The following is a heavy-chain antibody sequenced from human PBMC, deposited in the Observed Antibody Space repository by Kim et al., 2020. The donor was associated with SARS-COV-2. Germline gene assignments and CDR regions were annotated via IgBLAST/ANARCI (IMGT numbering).Heavy chain of an antibody. CDR3: ARGGVLRYFDWLLGY. J-gene: IGHJ4*02. V-gene: IGHV3-30-3*01. CDR1: GFTFSSYA. D-gene: IGHD3-9*01. Sequence: GGSLRLSCAASGFTFSSYAMHWVRQAPGKGLEWVAVISYDGSNKYYADSVKGRFTISRDNSKNTLYLQMNSLRAEDTAVYYCARGGVLRYFDWLLGYWGQGTLVTVSS. CDR2: ISYDGSNK.